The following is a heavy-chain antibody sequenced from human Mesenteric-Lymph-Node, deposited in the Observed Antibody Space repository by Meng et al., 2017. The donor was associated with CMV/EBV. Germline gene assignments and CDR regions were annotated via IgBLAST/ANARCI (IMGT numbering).Heavy chain of an antibody. CDR2: ISSNGGST. CDR1: GFTFSSYA. J-gene: IGHJ5*02. V-gene: IGHV3-64*02. D-gene: IGHD6-13*01. CDR3: ARGIRIAASGTAWFDP. Sequence: GESLKISCAASGFTFSSYAMHWVRQAPGKGLEYVSAISSNGGSTYYADSVKGRFTISRDNSKNTLYLQMGSLRAEDMAVYYCARGIRIAASGTAWFDPWGQGTLVTVSS.